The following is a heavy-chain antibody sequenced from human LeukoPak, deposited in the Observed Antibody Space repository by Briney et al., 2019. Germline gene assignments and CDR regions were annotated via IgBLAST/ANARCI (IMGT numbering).Heavy chain of an antibody. CDR3: AKDPYMSTTALDY. CDR1: GFTFSSYG. J-gene: IGHJ4*02. V-gene: IGHV3-33*06. Sequence: GRSLRLSCAASGFTFSSYGMHWVRQAPGEGLGWGALIWYDGSNKYYADSVKGRFTISRDNFNNTLYLQMNSLRVEDTAVYYCAKDPYMSTTALDYWGQGTLVTVSS. CDR2: IWYDGSNK. D-gene: IGHD1-1*01.